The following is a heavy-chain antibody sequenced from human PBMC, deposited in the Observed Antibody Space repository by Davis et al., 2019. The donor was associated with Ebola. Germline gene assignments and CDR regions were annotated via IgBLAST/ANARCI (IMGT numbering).Heavy chain of an antibody. CDR2: IYYSGST. V-gene: IGHV4-59*01. CDR3: ARAKWRDSRLTLGY. Sequence: GSLRLSCTVSGGSISSYYWSWIRQPPGKGLEWIGYIYYSGSTNYNPSLKSRVTISVETSKNQFSLKLSSVTAADTAVYYCARAKWRDSRLTLGYWGQGTLVTVSS. D-gene: IGHD5-12*01. J-gene: IGHJ4*02. CDR1: GGSISSYY.